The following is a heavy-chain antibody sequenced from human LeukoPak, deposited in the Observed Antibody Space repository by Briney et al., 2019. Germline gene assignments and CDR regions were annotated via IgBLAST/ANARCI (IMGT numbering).Heavy chain of an antibody. V-gene: IGHV4-39*01. CDR2: IYYGGST. Sequence: MPSETLSLTCTVSGGSISGSDYYWGWIRQPPGKGLEWIGSIYYGGSTYYNPSLKSRVTISVDTSMNQFSLKLSFVTTADTAVYYCARALGYCSGGSCTRGYNWFDPWGQGTLVTVPS. CDR3: ARALGYCSGGSCTRGYNWFDP. J-gene: IGHJ5*02. CDR1: GGSISGSDYY. D-gene: IGHD2-15*01.